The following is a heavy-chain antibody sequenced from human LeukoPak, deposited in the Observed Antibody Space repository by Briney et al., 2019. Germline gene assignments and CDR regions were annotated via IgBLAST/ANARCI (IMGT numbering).Heavy chain of an antibody. CDR2: ISGSGGST. V-gene: IGHV3-23*01. CDR3: ANSDYDSSGSYYFDY. D-gene: IGHD3-22*01. CDR1: GFTFSSYA. Sequence: GGSLRLSCAASGFTFSSYAMSWVRQAPGKGLEWVSAISGSGGSTYYADSVKGRFTISRDNSKNTLYLQMNSLRAEDTAVYYCANSDYDSSGSYYFDYWGQGTLVTVSS. J-gene: IGHJ4*02.